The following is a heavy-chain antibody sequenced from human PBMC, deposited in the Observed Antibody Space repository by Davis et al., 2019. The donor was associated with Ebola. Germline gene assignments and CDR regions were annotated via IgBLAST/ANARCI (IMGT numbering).Heavy chain of an antibody. Sequence: HSQTLSLTCAISGDSVSGGSGGWNWIRQSPSRGLEWLGRTYYSSKWYNDYAVSVKSRITINPDTSKNQFSLQLNSVTPEDTAVYYCARGTTTVAGFDYWGQGTLVTVSS. CDR3: ARGTTTVAGFDY. D-gene: IGHD6-19*01. CDR2: TYYSSKWYN. J-gene: IGHJ4*02. V-gene: IGHV6-1*01. CDR1: GDSVSGGSGG.